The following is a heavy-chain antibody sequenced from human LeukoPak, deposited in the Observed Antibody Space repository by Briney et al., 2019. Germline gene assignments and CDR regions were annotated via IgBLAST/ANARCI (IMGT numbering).Heavy chain of an antibody. J-gene: IGHJ6*04. D-gene: IGHD3-3*01. V-gene: IGHV3-74*01. CDR3: TRVEKGFWSGFKMDV. CDR2: INGDGRNI. Sequence: GGSLRLSCAASGLTVSSNHMSWVRQAPGKGLVWVSRINGDGRNINYADSVRGRFTISRDNDKNSLYLQMNSLRVEDTAVYFCTRVEKGFWSGFKMDVWGKGTTVAVSS. CDR1: GLTVSSNH.